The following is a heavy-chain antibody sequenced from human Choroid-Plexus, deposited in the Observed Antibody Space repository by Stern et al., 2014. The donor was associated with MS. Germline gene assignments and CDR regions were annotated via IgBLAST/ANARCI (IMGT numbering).Heavy chain of an antibody. J-gene: IGHJ6*02. D-gene: IGHD2-15*01. V-gene: IGHV1-2*06. CDR1: GYSFTGYY. Sequence: QVQLVQSGAEVKKPGASVKVSCKASGYSFTGYYIHWVRRAPGQGLEWMGRIDPNSGSANYAQRFQGGVTLARDTSISTTYMELSSLRADDTAIYYCARQYCSGGKCHSSAYNYNGMDVWGQGTTVTVSS. CDR3: ARQYCSGGKCHSSAYNYNGMDV. CDR2: IDPNSGSA.